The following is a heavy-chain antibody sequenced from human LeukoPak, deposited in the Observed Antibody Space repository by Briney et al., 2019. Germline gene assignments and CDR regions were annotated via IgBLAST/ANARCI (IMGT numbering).Heavy chain of an antibody. CDR2: ISSSSSYR. CDR1: GFTFSIYA. Sequence: PGGSLRLSCAASGFTFSIYAMSWVRQAPGKGLEWVSSISSSSSYRYYADSVKGRFTISRDNAKNSLYLQMNSLRVEDTAVYYCASGITMVRGPTHFDYWGQGTLVTVSS. D-gene: IGHD3-10*01. V-gene: IGHV3-21*01. CDR3: ASGITMVRGPTHFDY. J-gene: IGHJ4*02.